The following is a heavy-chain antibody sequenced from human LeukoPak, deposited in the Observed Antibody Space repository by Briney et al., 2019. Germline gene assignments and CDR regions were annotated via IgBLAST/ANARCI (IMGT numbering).Heavy chain of an antibody. J-gene: IGHJ4*02. CDR2: MNPNSGNT. Sequence: VASVKLSCEASGYTFTSYDINWVRQATGQGLEWMGWMNPNSGNTGYAQKFQGRVTMTRNTSISTAYMELSSLRSEDTAVYYCAVTAYDILTGYYPYYFDYWGQGTLVTVSS. D-gene: IGHD3-9*01. CDR3: AVTAYDILTGYYPYYFDY. CDR1: GYTFTSYD. V-gene: IGHV1-8*01.